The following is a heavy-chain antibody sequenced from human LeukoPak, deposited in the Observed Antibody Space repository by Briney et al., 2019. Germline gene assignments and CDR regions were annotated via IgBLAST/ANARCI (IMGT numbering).Heavy chain of an antibody. CDR1: GFTFSSYW. CDR2: IKQDGSEK. CDR3: AKDPSGYSGYTDY. V-gene: IGHV3-7*01. D-gene: IGHD5-12*01. Sequence: QPGGSLRLSCAAAGFTFSSYWMSWVRQAPGKGLEWVANIKQDGSEKYYVDSVKGRFTISRDNAKNSLYLQMNSLRAEDTAVYYCAKDPSGYSGYTDYWGQGTLLTVSS. J-gene: IGHJ4*02.